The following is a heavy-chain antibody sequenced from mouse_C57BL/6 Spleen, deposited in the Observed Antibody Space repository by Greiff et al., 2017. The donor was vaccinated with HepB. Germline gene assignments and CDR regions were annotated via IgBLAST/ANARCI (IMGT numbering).Heavy chain of an antibody. CDR1: GYAFTNYL. CDR3: ARSYYDYALYFDV. J-gene: IGHJ1*03. D-gene: IGHD2-4*01. CDR2: INPGSGGT. V-gene: IGHV1-54*01. Sequence: QVHVKQSGAELVRPGTSVKVSCKASGYAFTNYLIEWVKQRPGQGLEWIGVINPGSGGTNYNEKFKGKATLTADKSSSTAYMQLSSLTSEDSAVYFCARSYYDYALYFDVWGTGTTVTVSS.